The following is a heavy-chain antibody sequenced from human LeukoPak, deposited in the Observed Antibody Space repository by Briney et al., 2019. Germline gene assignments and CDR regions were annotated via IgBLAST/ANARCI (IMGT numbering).Heavy chain of an antibody. J-gene: IGHJ5*02. Sequence: GGSLRLSCAASGFTFSNYALSWVRQAPGKGLEWVSTLSGNGGSSYYADSVKGRFTISRDNSKNTLYLQMNSLRAEDTAVYYCAKSLTGYYDSSGYYFNWFDPWGQGTLVTVSS. CDR2: LSGNGGSS. V-gene: IGHV3-23*01. D-gene: IGHD3-22*01. CDR3: AKSLTGYYDSSGYYFNWFDP. CDR1: GFTFSNYA.